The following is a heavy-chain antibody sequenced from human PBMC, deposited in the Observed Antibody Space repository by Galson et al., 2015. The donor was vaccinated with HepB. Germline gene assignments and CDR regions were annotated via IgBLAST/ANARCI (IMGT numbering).Heavy chain of an antibody. CDR1: GYSFTSYW. D-gene: IGHD6-13*01. CDR3: ARTYSSSWDSGY. CDR2: IDPSDSYT. Sequence: QSGAEVKKPGESLRISCKGSGYSFTSYWISWVRQMPGKGLEWMGRIDPSDSYTNYSPSFQGHVTISADKSVSTAYLQWSSLKASDTAMYYCARTYSSSWDSGYWGQGTLVTVSS. J-gene: IGHJ4*02. V-gene: IGHV5-10-1*01.